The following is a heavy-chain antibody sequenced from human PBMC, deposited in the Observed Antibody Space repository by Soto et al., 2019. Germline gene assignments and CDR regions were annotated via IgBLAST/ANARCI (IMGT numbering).Heavy chain of an antibody. CDR3: ARGTVTSGRWFGP. CDR2: ISSLNGNT. V-gene: IGHV1-18*04. Sequence: QVHLVQSETEVKEPGASVTVSCKTSDSTFTGYTINWVRHAPGQGLEWLGWISSLNGNTNYARKYQGRLTMTTNTSATTAYLAPRSLRSDDTAVYFCARGTVTSGRWFGPWGQGTLVTVSS. D-gene: IGHD4-17*01. CDR1: DSTFTGYT. J-gene: IGHJ5*02.